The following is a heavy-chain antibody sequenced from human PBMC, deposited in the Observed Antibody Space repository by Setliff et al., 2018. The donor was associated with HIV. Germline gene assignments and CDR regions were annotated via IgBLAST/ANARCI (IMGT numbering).Heavy chain of an antibody. CDR1: GGSISSGGYY. CDR3: SRSPLNYYDKSDAFDL. J-gene: IGHJ3*01. CDR2: IYYSGST. D-gene: IGHD3-22*01. V-gene: IGHV4-31*01. Sequence: PSETLSLTCTVSGGSISSGGYYWSWIRQLPGKGLECIGYIYYSGSTYYNPSLKSLVTISVDTSKNQFSLKLSSVTAADTAVYYCSRSPLNYYDKSDAFDLWGQGTMVTVSS.